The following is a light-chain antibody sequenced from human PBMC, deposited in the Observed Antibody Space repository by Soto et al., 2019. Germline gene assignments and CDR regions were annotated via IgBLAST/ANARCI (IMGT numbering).Light chain of an antibody. J-gene: IGKJ4*01. CDR1: QGIASY. Sequence: QLTQSPSSLSASVGDRVTITCRASQGIASYLAWYQQKPGQAPKRLIYAASSLQSGVPSRFSGSESGTEFTLTISSLQPEDFATYYCLQHNGYPLTFGGGTKVDIK. CDR2: AAS. V-gene: IGKV1-9*01. CDR3: LQHNGYPLT.